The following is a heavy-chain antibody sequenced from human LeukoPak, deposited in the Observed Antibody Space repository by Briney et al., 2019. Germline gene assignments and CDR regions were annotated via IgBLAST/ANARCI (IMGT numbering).Heavy chain of an antibody. CDR3: ARGSAKAPVNY. CDR2: IWYDGTNQ. V-gene: IGHV3-33*08. D-gene: IGHD6-25*01. CDR1: GFTFSSYG. J-gene: IGHJ4*02. Sequence: SGGSLRLSCAASGFTFSSYGMHWVRQAPGKGLEWVADIWYDGTNQNYADSVKGRFTISRDNSKNTLYLQMNSLRVEDTAVYSCARGSAKAPVNYWGQGTLVTVSS.